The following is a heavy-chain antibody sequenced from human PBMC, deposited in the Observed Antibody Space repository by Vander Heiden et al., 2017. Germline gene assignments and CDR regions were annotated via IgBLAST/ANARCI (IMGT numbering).Heavy chain of an antibody. CDR3: AKDYYPHMTFIVVVTNSLDY. J-gene: IGHJ4*02. CDR2: MSVDGSET. D-gene: IGHD3-22*01. V-gene: IGHV3-30*18. CDR1: GFSFRRYG. Sequence: VHLVESGGGVVQPGRSLRLSCAASGFSFRRYGMHWGRQAPGRGLGGEGVMSVDGSETYYADSVKGRFTISRDNFKNTLYQEMNSLRVEDTAVYYCAKDYYPHMTFIVVVTNSLDYWGQGTLLTVSS.